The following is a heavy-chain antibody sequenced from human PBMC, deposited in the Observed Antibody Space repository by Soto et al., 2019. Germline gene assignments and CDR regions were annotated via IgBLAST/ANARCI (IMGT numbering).Heavy chain of an antibody. Sequence: ESPRLSCPVAGSIFGTYTVSWDRQAHGMGREWISGISDRVGTTHYAYSVKGRFTISRDKSKNTLYLQMNNLRAEDTAVYYCAKHLIGGRLQSPFDLWGQGTQVTVSS. CDR1: GSIFGTYT. D-gene: IGHD3-22*01. CDR3: AKHLIGGRLQSPFDL. J-gene: IGHJ4*02. CDR2: ISDRVGTT. V-gene: IGHV3-23*01.